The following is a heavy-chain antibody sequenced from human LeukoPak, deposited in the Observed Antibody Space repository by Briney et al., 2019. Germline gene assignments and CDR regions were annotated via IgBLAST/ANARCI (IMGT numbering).Heavy chain of an antibody. CDR3: ARVSVWGSYRPFDF. CDR2: ISASNGDS. CDR1: GYTFSSFP. D-gene: IGHD3-16*02. J-gene: IGHJ4*02. V-gene: IGHV1-18*01. Sequence: ASVKVSCKASGYTFSSFPISWVRQAPGQGFEWMGWISASNGDSKYSPRLQGRVTMTTDPSTSTAYMDLRSLTSDDTAVYYCARVSVWGSYRPFDFWGQGTLVTVSP.